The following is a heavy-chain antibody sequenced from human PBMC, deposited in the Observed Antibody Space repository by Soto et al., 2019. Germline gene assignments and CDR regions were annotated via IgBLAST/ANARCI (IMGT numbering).Heavy chain of an antibody. V-gene: IGHV3-21*01. Sequence: EVQLVGSGGGLVKPGGSLRVSWAASGFTFSTYSMNWVRQAPGKGLEWVSSISSSSSYIYYADSMKGRFTISRDNAKNSLYLQMNSLRAEDTAVYYCARDSQGIAAGMDVWGQGTTVTVSS. CDR3: ARDSQGIAAGMDV. CDR1: GFTFSTYS. D-gene: IGHD6-25*01. J-gene: IGHJ6*02. CDR2: ISSSSSYI.